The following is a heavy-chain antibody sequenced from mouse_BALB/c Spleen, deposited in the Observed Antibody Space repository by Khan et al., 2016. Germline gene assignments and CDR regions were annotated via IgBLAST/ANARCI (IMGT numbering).Heavy chain of an antibody. CDR2: INPGSNYT. CDR1: GYTFTRFW. Sequence: VQLQESGAELAKPGASVKMSCKAAGYTFTRFWMHWVKQRPGQGLEWIGYINPGSNYTDYNQNFKDKATLTADKSSSTAYMLLSSLTSEDSAVYFCARWGSGNYLYQAMDYWGQGISVTVSS. CDR3: ARWGSGNYLYQAMDY. V-gene: IGHV1-7*01. J-gene: IGHJ4*01. D-gene: IGHD2-1*01.